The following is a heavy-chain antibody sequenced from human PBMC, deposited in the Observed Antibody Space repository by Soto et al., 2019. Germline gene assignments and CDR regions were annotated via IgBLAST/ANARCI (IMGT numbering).Heavy chain of an antibody. V-gene: IGHV1-18*04. J-gene: IGHJ6*02. CDR3: ARFSGGVYNTYDFYYGMDV. Sequence: QVQLVQSGAEVKKPGASVKVSCKASGYSFTSYGISWVRQAPGQGLDWMGWITTYNGNTKYAQDLQGRVTMTTDTSTSTAYMGLRSLRSDDTAVYYCARFSGGVYNTYDFYYGMDVWGQGTTVTVSS. CDR2: ITTYNGNT. CDR1: GYSFTSYG. D-gene: IGHD2-15*01.